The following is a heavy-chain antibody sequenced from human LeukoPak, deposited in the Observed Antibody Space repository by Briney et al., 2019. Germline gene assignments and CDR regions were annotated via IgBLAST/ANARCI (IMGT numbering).Heavy chain of an antibody. D-gene: IGHD6-13*01. CDR2: IKQDGSDK. CDR3: AREPGIAAAGGSPHHWFDP. Sequence: GGSLRLSCAASGFTFTSYWMSWVRQAPGKGLEWVANIKQDGSDKYYVDSVKGRFTISRDNAKNSLYLQMNSLRAEDTAVYYCAREPGIAAAGGSPHHWFDPWGQGTLGTVSS. V-gene: IGHV3-7*01. CDR1: GFTFTSYW. J-gene: IGHJ5*02.